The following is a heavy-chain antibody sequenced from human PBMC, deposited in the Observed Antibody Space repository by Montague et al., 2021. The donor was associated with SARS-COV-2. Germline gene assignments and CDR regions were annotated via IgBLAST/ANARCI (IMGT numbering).Heavy chain of an antibody. J-gene: IGHJ5*02. D-gene: IGHD4-17*01. V-gene: IGHV4-61*09. CDR2: IYSTVIT. CDR3: ARDPHDYGWFDP. Sequence: TLSLTCTVSGGSISSASYYWSWIRQPAGKGLEWIGHIYSTVITNYNPSLKSRVTISVDLSKNQSSLKMTSVTAADTAVYYCARDPHDYGWFDPWGQGTLVTVSS. CDR1: GGSISSASYY.